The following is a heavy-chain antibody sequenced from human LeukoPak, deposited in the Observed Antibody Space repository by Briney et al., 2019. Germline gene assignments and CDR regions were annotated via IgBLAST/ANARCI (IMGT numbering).Heavy chain of an antibody. CDR2: INGDGSTT. J-gene: IGHJ1*01. CDR1: GFSFRSCW. Sequence: GSLRLSCAASGFSFRSCWMHWVRQAPGKELVWVSRINGDGSTTNYADSVRGRFTISRDNAKNTLYLQMNSLRAEDTAVYSCARGGHFSSYKEYFHNWGQGTLVSVSS. V-gene: IGHV3-74*01. D-gene: IGHD6-13*01. CDR3: ARGGHFSSYKEYFHN.